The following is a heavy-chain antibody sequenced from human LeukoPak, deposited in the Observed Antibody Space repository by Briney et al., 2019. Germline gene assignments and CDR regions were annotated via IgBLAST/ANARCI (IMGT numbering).Heavy chain of an antibody. CDR3: AKTGDYGPTHDAFDI. Sequence: GGSLRLSCAASGFTFSSHWMSWVRQAPGKGLEWVSAISGSGGSTYYADSVKGRFTISRDNSKNTLYLQMNSLRAEDTAVYYCAKTGDYGPTHDAFDIWGQGTRVTVSS. CDR2: ISGSGGST. CDR1: GFTFSSHW. V-gene: IGHV3-23*01. J-gene: IGHJ3*02. D-gene: IGHD4-17*01.